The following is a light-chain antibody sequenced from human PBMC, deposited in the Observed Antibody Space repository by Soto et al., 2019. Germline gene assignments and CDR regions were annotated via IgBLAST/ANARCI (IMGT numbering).Light chain of an antibody. J-gene: IGKJ5*01. CDR1: QSVSLN. Sequence: ETLMTQSPATLSVSPGESVTLSCRASQSVSLNLAWYQQKPGQAPWLLIYGASTRATGIPARFTGSGSGTEFTLSITNLQSEDFALYYCQQYNDWPPITFGQGTRLEIK. CDR2: GAS. V-gene: IGKV3-15*01. CDR3: QQYNDWPPIT.